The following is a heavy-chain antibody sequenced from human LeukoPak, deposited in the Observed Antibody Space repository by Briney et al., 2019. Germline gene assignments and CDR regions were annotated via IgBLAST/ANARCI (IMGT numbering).Heavy chain of an antibody. CDR2: ISAYNGNT. J-gene: IGHJ5*02. V-gene: IGHV1-18*01. Sequence: ASVKVSCKASGYTFTSYGISWVRQAPGQGLEWMGWISAYNGNTNYAQKLQGRVTMTTDTSTSTAYMELRSLRSDDTAVYYCAGSIAVASWFDPWGQGTLVTVSS. D-gene: IGHD6-19*01. CDR3: AGSIAVASWFDP. CDR1: GYTFTSYG.